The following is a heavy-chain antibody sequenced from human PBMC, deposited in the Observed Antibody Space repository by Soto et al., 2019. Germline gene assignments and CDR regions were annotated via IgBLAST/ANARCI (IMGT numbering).Heavy chain of an antibody. Sequence: QVQLVQSGAEVKKPGASVKVSCKASSYTFISYGISWVRQAPGQGPEWMGWISAYTGNTNYAQKLQGRVTMTTDTXXSTAYMELRSLRSDDTAVYYCARGFLEWLSPSFDYWGQGTLVTVSS. D-gene: IGHD3-3*01. CDR3: ARGFLEWLSPSFDY. CDR1: SYTFISYG. J-gene: IGHJ4*02. V-gene: IGHV1-18*01. CDR2: ISAYTGNT.